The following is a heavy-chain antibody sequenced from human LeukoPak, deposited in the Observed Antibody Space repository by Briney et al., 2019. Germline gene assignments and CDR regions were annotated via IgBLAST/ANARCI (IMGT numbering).Heavy chain of an antibody. CDR1: GFTFSSYA. CDR3: AKDPRASSAYYYDRLGY. V-gene: IGHV3-23*01. J-gene: IGHJ4*02. Sequence: GGSLRLSCAASGFTFSSYAMSWVRQAPGKGLEWVSAISGSGGSTYYADSVKGRFTISRDNSKSTLNLQMNSLRVEDTAVYYCAKDPRASSAYYYDRLGYWGQGTLVTVSS. D-gene: IGHD3-22*01. CDR2: ISGSGGST.